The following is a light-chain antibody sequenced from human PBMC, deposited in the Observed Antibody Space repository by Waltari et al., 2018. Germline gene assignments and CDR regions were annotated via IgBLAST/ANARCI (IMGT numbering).Light chain of an antibody. CDR2: EVT. J-gene: IGLJ2*01. CDR1: TSDVGNYTL. CDR3: HSHATSITSVI. V-gene: IGLV2-23*02. Sequence: QSALTQPASVSGSPGQSITISCTGTTSDVGNYTLVFWYQQHPGKAPKLIIYEVTKRPSGVSNRFSGSKSGNTASLTISGLQDDDEADYYCHSHATSITSVIFGGGTKLTVI.